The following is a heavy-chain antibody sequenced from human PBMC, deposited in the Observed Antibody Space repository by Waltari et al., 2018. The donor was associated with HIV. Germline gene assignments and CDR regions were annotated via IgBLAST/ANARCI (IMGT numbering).Heavy chain of an antibody. CDR2: ISSSGNTI. J-gene: IGHJ4*02. CDR1: GFTFSDHY. D-gene: IGHD3-22*01. V-gene: IGHV3-11*01. CDR3: ARDRYYDTSGYRSLDY. Sequence: QVQLVESGGGLVEPGGSLRLSCAASGFTFSDHYMNWIRQAPGKGLEWVSYISSSGNTIYYADSVKGRFTISRDNAKNSLYLQLNSLRAEDTAVYYCARDRYYDTSGYRSLDYWGQGTLVTVSS.